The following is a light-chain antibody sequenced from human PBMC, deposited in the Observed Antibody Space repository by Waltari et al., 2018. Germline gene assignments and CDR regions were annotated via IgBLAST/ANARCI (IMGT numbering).Light chain of an antibody. CDR3: CSYAGSYTWV. Sequence: SALPQPRSVSGSPGQSVSLSCTGNSSDVGTYQSVSWYQQHPGKAPQLMIFDVSKRPSGVPDRFSGSKSGNTASLTISGLQAEDEADYYCCSYAGSYTWVFGGGTKLTVL. CDR1: SSDVGTYQS. V-gene: IGLV2-11*01. J-gene: IGLJ3*02. CDR2: DVS.